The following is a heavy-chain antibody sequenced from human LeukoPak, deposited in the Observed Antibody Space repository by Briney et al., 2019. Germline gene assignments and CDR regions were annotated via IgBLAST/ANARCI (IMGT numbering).Heavy chain of an antibody. Sequence: PSETLSLTCTVSGASISTYYWSWVRQAPGKGLEWVSGINGSGGSTYYADSVKGRFTISRDNSKSTLYIQMNSLRAEDTAVYYCARAKPKNMVRGLIMRRESRYYFDYWGQGTLVTVSS. V-gene: IGHV3-53*01. CDR2: INGSGGST. CDR3: ARAKPKNMVRGLIMRRESRYYFDY. D-gene: IGHD3-10*01. J-gene: IGHJ4*02. CDR1: GASISTYY.